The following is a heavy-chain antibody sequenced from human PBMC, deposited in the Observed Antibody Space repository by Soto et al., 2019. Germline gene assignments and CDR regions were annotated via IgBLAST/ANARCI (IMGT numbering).Heavy chain of an antibody. D-gene: IGHD5-18*01. CDR1: GYTLTELS. CDR3: ARGGGTAMVLGLLYYYYGMDV. CDR2: FDPEDGET. Sequence: ASVKVSCKVSGYTLTELSMHWVRQAPGKGLEWMGGFDPEDGETIYAQKFQGRVTMTEDTSTDTAYMELSSLRSEDTAVYYCARGGGTAMVLGLLYYYYGMDVWGQGTTVTVSS. V-gene: IGHV1-24*01. J-gene: IGHJ6*02.